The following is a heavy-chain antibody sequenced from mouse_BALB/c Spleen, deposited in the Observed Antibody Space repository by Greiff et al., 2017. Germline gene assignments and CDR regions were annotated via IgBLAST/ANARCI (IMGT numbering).Heavy chain of an antibody. D-gene: IGHD3-2*01. CDR1: GYTFTDYN. CDR2: IYPYNGGT. Sequence: EVMLVESGPELVKPGASVKISCKASGYTFTDYNMHWVKQSHGKSLEWIGYIYPYNGGTGYNQKFKSKATLTVDNSSSTAYMELRSLTSEDSAVYYCARDSSGYAWFAYWGQGTLVTVSA. CDR3: ARDSSGYAWFAY. J-gene: IGHJ3*01. V-gene: IGHV1S29*02.